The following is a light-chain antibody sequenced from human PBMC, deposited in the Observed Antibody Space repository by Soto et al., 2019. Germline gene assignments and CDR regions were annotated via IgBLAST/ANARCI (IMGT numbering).Light chain of an antibody. V-gene: IGKV1-39*01. J-gene: IGKJ1*01. CDR3: QQSYTTPPA. CDR2: TTS. Sequence: DIQMTQSPSSLSASVGDRVTITCRASQSVSIYLNWYQQKPGKAPKILIYTTSSLQSEVPSRFSGSGSGTDFTLTISSLQPEDFATYYCQQSYTTPPAFGQGTKVEVK. CDR1: QSVSIY.